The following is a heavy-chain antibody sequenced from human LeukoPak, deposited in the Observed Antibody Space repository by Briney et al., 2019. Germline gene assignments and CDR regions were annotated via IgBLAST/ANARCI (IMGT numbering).Heavy chain of an antibody. J-gene: IGHJ4*02. Sequence: SETLSLTCTVSGGSISSYYWSWIRQPAGKGLEWIGRIYTSGSTNYNPSLKSRVTMSVDTSKNQFSLKLSSVTAADTAVYYCATGSYDSSGYLFDYWGQGTLVTVSS. CDR3: ATGSYDSSGYLFDY. D-gene: IGHD3-22*01. CDR1: GGSISSYY. CDR2: IYTSGST. V-gene: IGHV4-4*07.